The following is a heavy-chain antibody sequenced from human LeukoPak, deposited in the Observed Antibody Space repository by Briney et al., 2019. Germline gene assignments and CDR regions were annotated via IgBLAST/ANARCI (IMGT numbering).Heavy chain of an antibody. J-gene: IGHJ3*02. V-gene: IGHV5-51*01. Sequence: KRGESLKISCKGSGYSFTTYWIGWVRQMPGKGLEWMGIIYPGDSDTRYSPSFQGQVTISADTSISTAYLQWSSLKASDSAMYYCARPLTTSYDAFDIWGQGTMVTVSS. CDR2: IYPGDSDT. CDR3: ARPLTTSYDAFDI. D-gene: IGHD2/OR15-2a*01. CDR1: GYSFTTYW.